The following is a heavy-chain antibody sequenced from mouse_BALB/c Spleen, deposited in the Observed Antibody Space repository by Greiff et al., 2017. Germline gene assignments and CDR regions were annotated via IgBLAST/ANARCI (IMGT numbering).Heavy chain of an antibody. Sequence: VQLQQSGPSLVKPSQTLSLTCSVTGDSITSGYWNWIRKFPGNKLEYMGYISYSGSTYYNPSLKSRISITRDTSKNQYYLQLNSVTTEDTATYYCAREGYYGSSYWYFDVWGAGTTVTVSS. CDR2: ISYSGST. J-gene: IGHJ1*01. V-gene: IGHV3-8*02. D-gene: IGHD1-1*01. CDR3: AREGYYGSSYWYFDV. CDR1: GDSITSGY.